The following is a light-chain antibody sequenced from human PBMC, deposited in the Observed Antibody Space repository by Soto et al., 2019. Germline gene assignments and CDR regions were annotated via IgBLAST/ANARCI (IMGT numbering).Light chain of an antibody. CDR2: DAS. CDR1: QSVGNNY. V-gene: IGKV3-20*01. CDR3: QQYGSTPLT. J-gene: IGKJ4*01. Sequence: EIVLTQSPGTLSLSPGERATLSCRASQSVGNNYLAWYQQKPGQAPRFLIYDASSRATGIPDRFRGSGSGTDFTLTISRLEPEDFAVYYCQQYGSTPLTFGGGTKV.